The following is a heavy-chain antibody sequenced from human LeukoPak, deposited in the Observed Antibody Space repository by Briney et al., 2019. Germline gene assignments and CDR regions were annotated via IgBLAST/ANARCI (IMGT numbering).Heavy chain of an antibody. D-gene: IGHD6-19*01. CDR2: IYTSGST. J-gene: IGHJ5*02. CDR3: ARDTVAAPVGWFDP. V-gene: IGHV4-4*07. Sequence: SETLSLTCTVSGGSISSYYWSWIRQPAGKGLEWIGRIYTSGSTNYNPSLKSRVTMSVDTSKNQFSLKLSSVTAADMAVYYCARDTVAAPVGWFDPWGQGTLVTVSS. CDR1: GGSISSYY.